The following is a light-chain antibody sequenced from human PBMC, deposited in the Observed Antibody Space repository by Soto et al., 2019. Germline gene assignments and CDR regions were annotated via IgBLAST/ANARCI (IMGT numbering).Light chain of an antibody. CDR2: SAS. J-gene: IGKJ3*01. CDR1: QSVNNN. Sequence: EIVMTQSPATLSLSPVQMATLSFRASQSVNNNVAWYQQKPGHTPRLLIYSASIGATGTPARFSGSGSGSDFTLTISSLQSEDFAVYYCQQYNKWPLTFGPGTKVDIK. V-gene: IGKV3-15*01. CDR3: QQYNKWPLT.